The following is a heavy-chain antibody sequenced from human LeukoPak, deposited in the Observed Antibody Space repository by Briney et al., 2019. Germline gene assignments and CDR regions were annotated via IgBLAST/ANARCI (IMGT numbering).Heavy chain of an antibody. V-gene: IGHV1-18*01. CDR3: ARHFGVYYYCFYMDV. Sequence: ASVKVSCKASGYTFSSYGISWVRQAPGQGLEWMGWISAYNGNTNYGQTLQGRVTLTRDTSTSTVYMELSSLRSDDTAVYYCARHFGVYYYCFYMDVWGEGTTVTVSS. CDR1: GYTFSSYG. J-gene: IGHJ6*03. CDR2: ISAYNGNT. D-gene: IGHD2-8*01.